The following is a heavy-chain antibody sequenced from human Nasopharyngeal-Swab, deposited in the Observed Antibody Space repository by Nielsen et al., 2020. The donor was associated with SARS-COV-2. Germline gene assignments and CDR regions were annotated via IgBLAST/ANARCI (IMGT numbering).Heavy chain of an antibody. J-gene: IGHJ4*02. V-gene: IGHV3-23*01. CDR3: ADPPFSEY. Sequence: GGSLRLSCAASGFTFSSYSMSWLRQAPGKGLEWVSTITGNGDTTYYADSVKGRFTISRDNSKSTLYLQMNSLRADDTALYYCADPPFSEYWGQGTLVTVSS. CDR1: GFTFSSYS. CDR2: ITGNGDTT.